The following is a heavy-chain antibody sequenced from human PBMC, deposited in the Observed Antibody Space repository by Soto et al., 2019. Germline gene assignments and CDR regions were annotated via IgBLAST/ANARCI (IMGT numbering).Heavy chain of an antibody. V-gene: IGHV1-18*01. Sequence: ASVKVSRKASDYTFTSYGFSWVRQPTGKGLEWMGWISAYNGNTNYAQKLQGRVTMTTDTSTSTAYMELGSLRSDDTAVYYCARDGSSSWYFQSFDYWGQGTLVTVSS. D-gene: IGHD6-13*01. J-gene: IGHJ4*02. CDR1: DYTFTSYG. CDR2: ISAYNGNT. CDR3: ARDGSSSWYFQSFDY.